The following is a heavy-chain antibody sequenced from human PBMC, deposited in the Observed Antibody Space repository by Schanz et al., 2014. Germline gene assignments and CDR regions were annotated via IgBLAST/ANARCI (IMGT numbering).Heavy chain of an antibody. CDR3: ARGIITMVRGGDVGAFDI. CDR1: GFTVSNSY. CDR2: IYSSGST. D-gene: IGHD3-10*01. V-gene: IGHV3-66*01. Sequence: EVQLVESGGGMVQPGGSLRLSCAASGFTVSNSYIHWVRQAPGKGLEWVSTIYSSGSTYYADSVRGRFTISRDNSKNALYLQMDSLRAEDTAVYYCARGIITMVRGGDVGAFDIWGQGTMVTVSS. J-gene: IGHJ3*02.